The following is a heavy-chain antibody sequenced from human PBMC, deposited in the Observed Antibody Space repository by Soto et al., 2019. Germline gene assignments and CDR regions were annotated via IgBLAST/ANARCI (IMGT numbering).Heavy chain of an antibody. CDR1: GFTFSSYS. CDR2: ISSSSSYI. CDR3: ARGTYYDFWSGSVPDY. J-gene: IGHJ4*02. V-gene: IGHV3-21*01. Sequence: VGSLRLSCAASGFTFSSYSMNWVRQAPGKGPEWVSSISSSSSYIYYADSVKGRFTISRDNAKNSLYLQMNSLRAEDTAVYYCARGTYYDFWSGSVPDYWGQGTLVTVSS. D-gene: IGHD3-3*01.